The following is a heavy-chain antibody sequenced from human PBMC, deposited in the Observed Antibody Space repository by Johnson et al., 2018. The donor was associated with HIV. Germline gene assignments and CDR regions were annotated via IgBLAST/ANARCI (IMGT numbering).Heavy chain of an antibody. J-gene: IGHJ3*02. CDR3: ARDHSRDEAFDI. V-gene: IGHV3-66*01. CDR1: GFTVSNNY. Sequence: VQLVESGGGLVQPGVSLRLSCATSGFTVSNNYMSWVRQAPGKGLEWVSLIYSGGSTYYADSVKGRFTISRDNSKNTLYLQMNSLRAEDTAVYYCARDHSRDEAFDIWGQGTMVTVSS. CDR2: IYSGGST. D-gene: IGHD5-24*01.